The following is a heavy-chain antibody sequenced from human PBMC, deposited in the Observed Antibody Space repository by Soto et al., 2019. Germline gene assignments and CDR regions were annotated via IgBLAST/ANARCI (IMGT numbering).Heavy chain of an antibody. CDR3: ARASGSYPSSHFDY. CDR2: ISPSGGKT. J-gene: IGHJ4*02. CDR1: GYTFTRNY. V-gene: IGHV1-46*01. D-gene: IGHD1-26*01. Sequence: ASVKVSCKASGYTFTRNYVHWVRQAPGQGLEWMGVISPSGGKTNYAQKFQGRVTMTRDASTSTVYMELGSLRSEDTAVYYCARASGSYPSSHFDYWGQGTLVTVSS.